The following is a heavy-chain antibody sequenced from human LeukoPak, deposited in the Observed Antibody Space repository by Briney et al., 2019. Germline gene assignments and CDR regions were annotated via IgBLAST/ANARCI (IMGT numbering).Heavy chain of an antibody. D-gene: IGHD5-12*01. CDR3: ARDAFLSGSLSPVDY. V-gene: IGHV1-46*01. CDR2: INPSGGST. CDR1: GYTFTNYF. Sequence: ASVKVSCKASGYTFTNYFMHWVRQAPAQGLEWMGIINPSGGSTSYAKKFQGRVTMTRDTSTSTAYMELSNLRSEDTAVYYCARDAFLSGSLSPVDYWGEGSLVTVSS. J-gene: IGHJ4*02.